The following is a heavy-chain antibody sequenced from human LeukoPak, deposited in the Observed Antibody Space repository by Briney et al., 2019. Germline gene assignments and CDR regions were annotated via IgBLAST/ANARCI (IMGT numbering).Heavy chain of an antibody. Sequence: PVKVSCKASGFTFSNSAVQWVRQARGQRLEWIGWIVVGSGNTNYAQKFQERVTITRDMSTSTAYMELSSLRSEDTAVYYCAVDVIYESDWGQGTLVTVSS. CDR3: AVDVIYESD. V-gene: IGHV1-58*01. J-gene: IGHJ4*02. D-gene: IGHD2/OR15-2a*01. CDR1: GFTFSNSA. CDR2: IVVGSGNT.